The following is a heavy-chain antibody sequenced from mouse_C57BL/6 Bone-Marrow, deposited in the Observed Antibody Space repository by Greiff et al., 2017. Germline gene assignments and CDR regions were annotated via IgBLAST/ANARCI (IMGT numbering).Heavy chain of an antibody. CDR2: IDPANGST. CDR3: ARAPYYYGSSYLAMDY. D-gene: IGHD1-1*01. J-gene: IGHJ4*01. V-gene: IGHV14-3*01. Sequence: EVQLQESVAELVRPGASVKLSCTASGFNIKNTYMHWVKQRPEQGLEWIGRIDPANGSTKYAPKFQGKATITADTASNTAYLQLSSLTSEDTAIYYCARAPYYYGSSYLAMDYWGQGTSVTVSS. CDR1: GFNIKNTY.